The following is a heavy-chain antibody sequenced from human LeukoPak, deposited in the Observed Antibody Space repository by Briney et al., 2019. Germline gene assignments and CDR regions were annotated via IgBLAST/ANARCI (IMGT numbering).Heavy chain of an antibody. V-gene: IGHV3-66*01. D-gene: IGHD3-22*01. CDR3: AKGRGFYDTSGYNYAYYHAMDV. CDR2: IYSGGST. J-gene: IGHJ6*02. CDR1: GFTVSGNY. Sequence: GGSLRLSCAASGFTVSGNYMAWVRQAPGKGLEWVSVIYSGGSTYYAVSVRGRFTVSRDNSKNTLYLQMNTLRAEDSAVYYCAKGRGFYDTSGYNYAYYHAMDVWGQGTTVTVSS.